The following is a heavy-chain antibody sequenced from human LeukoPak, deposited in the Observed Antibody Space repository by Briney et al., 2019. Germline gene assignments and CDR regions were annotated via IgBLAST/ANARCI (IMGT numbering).Heavy chain of an antibody. CDR2: INPNSGGT. J-gene: IGHJ1*01. V-gene: IGHV1-2*02. Sequence: ASVKVSCKASGYTFTGYYMHWVRQAPGQGLEWMGWINPNSGGTNYAQKFQGRVTMTRDTSISTAYMELSRLRSDDTAVYYCAGYRNYYDSSGYYYVEYFQHWGQGTLVTVSS. CDR1: GYTFTGYY. D-gene: IGHD3-22*01. CDR3: AGYRNYYDSSGYYYVEYFQH.